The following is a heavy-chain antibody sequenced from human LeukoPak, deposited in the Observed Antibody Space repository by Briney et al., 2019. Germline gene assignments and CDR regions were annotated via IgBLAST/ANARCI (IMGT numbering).Heavy chain of an antibody. CDR3: ASTSYYYDNSGFRV. D-gene: IGHD3-22*01. CDR2: INHAGST. J-gene: IGHJ4*02. Sequence: SETLSLTCGVSGGSVNDYYWSWIRQPPGKGLEWIGEINHAGSTNYNPSLKSRVTISIDTSKNQFSLKLTSVTPAETAIYYCASTSYYYDNSGFRVWGQGTLVTVSS. V-gene: IGHV4-34*01. CDR1: GGSVNDYY.